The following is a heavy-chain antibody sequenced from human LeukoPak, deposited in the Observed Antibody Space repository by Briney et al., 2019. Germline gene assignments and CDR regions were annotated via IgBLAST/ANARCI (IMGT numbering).Heavy chain of an antibody. CDR1: GYTYTSYY. CDR2: INPSGGST. J-gene: IGHJ5*02. CDR3: ASSRSSSWYWFDP. V-gene: IGHV1-46*01. D-gene: IGHD6-13*01. Sequence: ASVTVSCKASGYTYTSYYMHWVRQAPGQGLEWMGIINPSGGSTSYAQKFQGRVTMTRDMSTSTVYMELSSLRSEDTAVYYCASSRSSSWYWFDPWGQGTLVTVSS.